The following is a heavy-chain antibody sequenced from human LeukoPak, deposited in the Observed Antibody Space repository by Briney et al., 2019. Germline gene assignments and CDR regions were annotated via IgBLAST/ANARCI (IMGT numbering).Heavy chain of an antibody. Sequence: SQTLSLTCTVSGGSISSGGYYWRWVRQHPGKGLEWIGYIYYSGSTYYNPSLKSRVTISVDTSKNQFSLKLSSVTAADTAVYYCARESNDYSNYYYYYYMDVWGKGTTVTVSS. D-gene: IGHD4-11*01. J-gene: IGHJ6*03. CDR3: ARESNDYSNYYYYYYMDV. V-gene: IGHV4-31*03. CDR2: IYYSGST. CDR1: GGSISSGGYY.